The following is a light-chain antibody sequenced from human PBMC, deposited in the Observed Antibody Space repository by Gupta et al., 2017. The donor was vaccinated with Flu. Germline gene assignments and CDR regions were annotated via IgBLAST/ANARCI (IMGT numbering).Light chain of an antibody. CDR3: ETLDDSLTGHYV. J-gene: IGLJ1*01. V-gene: IGLV1-44*01. CDR1: SSNIGSNS. Sequence: VTIFCSGSSSNIGSNSGNWYLQVPGTAPKLLIYANSERPAGGSARLSGSKSGTSASLAISVLQSEDEADYYCETLDDSLTGHYVFGSGTTVTVL. CDR2: ANS.